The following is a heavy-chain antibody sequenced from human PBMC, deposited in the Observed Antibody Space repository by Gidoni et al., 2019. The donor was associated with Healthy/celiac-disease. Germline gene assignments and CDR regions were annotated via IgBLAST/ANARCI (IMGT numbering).Heavy chain of an antibody. CDR2: LYSGGST. V-gene: IGHV3-66*02. CDR3: AQQLVKGNWFDP. Sequence: EVQLVESGGGLVQPGGSLRLSCAAAGFTVSSSYMSWVRQAPGKGLDWVTFLYSGGSTYYVDSVKGRFTSSRDNSKNTLYLQMNSLRAEDTAVYYVAQQLVKGNWFDPWGQGTLVTVSS. CDR1: GFTVSSSY. J-gene: IGHJ5*02. D-gene: IGHD6-6*01.